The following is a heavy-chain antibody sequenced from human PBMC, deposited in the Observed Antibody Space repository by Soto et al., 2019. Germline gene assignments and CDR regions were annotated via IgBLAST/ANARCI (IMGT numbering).Heavy chain of an antibody. Sequence: EVQLVESGGDLVQPGGSLRLSCAASGFTFSDYWMHWVRQAPGKGLVWVSLINDDGSDTTYADSVKGRFTISRDNAKNTVCLQMNTLRVEDTAVYYCARDPTTGLDSWGQGTLVTVSS. J-gene: IGHJ4*02. CDR1: GFTFSDYW. CDR3: ARDPTTGLDS. V-gene: IGHV3-74*01. CDR2: INDDGSDT. D-gene: IGHD4-17*01.